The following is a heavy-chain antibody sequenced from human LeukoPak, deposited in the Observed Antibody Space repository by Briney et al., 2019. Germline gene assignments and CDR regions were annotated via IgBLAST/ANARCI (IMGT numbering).Heavy chain of an antibody. J-gene: IGHJ5*02. CDR1: GFTFSNYW. D-gene: IGHD3-3*01. CDR3: VRSMSGRNDL. Sequence: PGGPLRLSCVGSGFTFSNYWVHWVRQVPGEGLVWVSRINVEGSRTDYADSVRGRFTISRDNVKNTLYLQMNSLTAEDTAVYYCVRSMSGRNDLWGQGTLVTVSS. CDR2: INVEGSRT. V-gene: IGHV3-74*01.